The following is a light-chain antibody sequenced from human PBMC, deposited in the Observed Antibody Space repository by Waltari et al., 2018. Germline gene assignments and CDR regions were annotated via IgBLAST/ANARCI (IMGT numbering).Light chain of an antibody. CDR2: DAS. Sequence: EIVLTQSPATLSLSQGERANLSCRASQSVSSYLAWYQQKPGQAPRLLIYDASNRATCIPARFSGSGSGTDFTLTISSLEPEDFAVYYCQQRSNWPLTFGGGTKVEIK. CDR1: QSVSSY. CDR3: QQRSNWPLT. V-gene: IGKV3-11*01. J-gene: IGKJ4*01.